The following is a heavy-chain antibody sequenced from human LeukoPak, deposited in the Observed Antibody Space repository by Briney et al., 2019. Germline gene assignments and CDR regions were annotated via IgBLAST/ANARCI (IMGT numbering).Heavy chain of an antibody. Sequence: PGGSLRLSCAASGFTFSSYSMNWVRQAPGKGLEWVSSISSSSSYIYYADSVKGRFTISRDNAKNSLYLQMNSLRAEDTAVYYCAREGDGYNSQADYWGQGTLVTVSS. CDR1: GFTFSSYS. V-gene: IGHV3-21*01. D-gene: IGHD5-24*01. J-gene: IGHJ4*02. CDR3: AREGDGYNSQADY. CDR2: ISSSSSYI.